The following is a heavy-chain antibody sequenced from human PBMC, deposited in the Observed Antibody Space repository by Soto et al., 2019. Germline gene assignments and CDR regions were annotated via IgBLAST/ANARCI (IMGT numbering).Heavy chain of an antibody. CDR2: IYPGDSDT. V-gene: IGHV5-51*01. J-gene: IGHJ4*02. D-gene: IGHD1-26*01. CDR3: ARSYSGTYPPPYYFDY. CDR1: GFSFTKYW. Sequence: EVQLAQSGAEVKKPGESLKISCKGSGFSFTKYWIGWVRQMPGKGLEWMGMIYPGDSDTRYSPSFQGQVIISADKSINTAYRQRSSLQASDTAIYYCARSYSGTYPPPYYFDYWGQGTLVTVSS.